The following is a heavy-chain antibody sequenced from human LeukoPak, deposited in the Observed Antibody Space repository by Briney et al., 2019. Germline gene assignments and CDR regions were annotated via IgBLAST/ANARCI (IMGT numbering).Heavy chain of an antibody. Sequence: KISCKGSGYTFTDYALHWVRQAPGQSLEWMGWSTTGRGETRYSQEFQRRITFTRDTSASTVYMDLSDLRSEDTAVYYCARGGKQWRGGNYFDSWGQGTLVTVSS. V-gene: IGHV1-3*02. D-gene: IGHD6-19*01. CDR2: STTGRGET. CDR1: GYTFTDYA. J-gene: IGHJ4*02. CDR3: ARGGKQWRGGNYFDS.